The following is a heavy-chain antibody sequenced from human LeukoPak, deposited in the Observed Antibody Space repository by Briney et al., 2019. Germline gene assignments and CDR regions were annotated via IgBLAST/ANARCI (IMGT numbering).Heavy chain of an antibody. CDR3: ARAVSLDSSSWYAFDI. CDR2: INPKSGDT. J-gene: IGHJ3*02. V-gene: IGHV1-2*02. D-gene: IGHD6-13*01. CDR1: GYTFTGYY. Sequence: ASVKVSFKTSGYTFTGYYMHCVRQAPGQGLEWMGWINPKSGDTNYAQKFQGRVTMTRDTSINTAYVEVSRLRSDDTAVYYCARAVSLDSSSWYAFDIWGQGTMVTVSS.